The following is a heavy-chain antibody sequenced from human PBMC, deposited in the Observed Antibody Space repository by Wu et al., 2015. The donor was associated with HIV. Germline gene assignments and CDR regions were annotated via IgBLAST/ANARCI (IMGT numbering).Heavy chain of an antibody. J-gene: IGHJ3*02. Sequence: QVQLVQSGAEVKKPGASVKVSCKASGYTFSNYDINWVRQATGQGLEWMGWINPNSGNTGYAQKFQGRVTITSDTSMSTASMELSSLTSEDTAVYYCARGGAEYYDRSGPTDAIDIWGQRDKWSPSLQ. CDR2: INPNSGNT. CDR1: GYTFSNYD. D-gene: IGHD3-22*01. V-gene: IGHV1-8*03. CDR3: ARGGAEYYDRSGPTDAIDI.